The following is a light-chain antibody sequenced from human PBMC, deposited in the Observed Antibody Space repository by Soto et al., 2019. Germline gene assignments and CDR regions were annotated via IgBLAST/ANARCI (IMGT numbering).Light chain of an antibody. CDR3: AAWDDSLSGYV. Sequence: QSVLNQPPSASGTPGQRVTISCSGSSSNIGSNYAYWYQQLPGTATSLLIYRNNQRPSGVPDRFTGSKSGTSASLAISGLRSEDEADYYCAAWDDSLSGYVFGTGTKVTVL. J-gene: IGLJ1*01. CDR1: SSNIGSNY. V-gene: IGLV1-47*01. CDR2: RNN.